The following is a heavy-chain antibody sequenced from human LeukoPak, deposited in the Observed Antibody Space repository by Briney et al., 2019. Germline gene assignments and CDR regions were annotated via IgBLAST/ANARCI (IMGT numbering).Heavy chain of an antibody. CDR2: IYTSGST. CDR3: ARAGLGYCSGGSCFMNWFDP. CDR1: GGSISSYY. Sequence: PSETLSLTCTVSGGSISSYYWSWLRQPAGKGLEWIGRIYTSGSTNYNPSLKSRVTMSVDTSKNQFSLKLSSVTAADTGVYYCARAGLGYCSGGSCFMNWFDPWGQGTLVTVSS. J-gene: IGHJ5*02. V-gene: IGHV4-4*07. D-gene: IGHD2-15*01.